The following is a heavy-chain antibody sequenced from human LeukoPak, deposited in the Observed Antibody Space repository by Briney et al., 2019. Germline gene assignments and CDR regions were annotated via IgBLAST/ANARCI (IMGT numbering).Heavy chain of an antibody. CDR1: GGSISSGSYY. CDR3: ARGGRPPYYYDSSGYYPFDY. Sequence: SETLSLTCTVSGGSISSGSYYWSWIRQPAGKGLEWIGRIYTSGSTNYNPSLKSRVTISVDTSKNQFSLKLSSVTAADTAVYYCARGGRPPYYYDSSGYYPFDYWGQGTLVTVSS. D-gene: IGHD3-22*01. V-gene: IGHV4-61*02. CDR2: IYTSGST. J-gene: IGHJ4*02.